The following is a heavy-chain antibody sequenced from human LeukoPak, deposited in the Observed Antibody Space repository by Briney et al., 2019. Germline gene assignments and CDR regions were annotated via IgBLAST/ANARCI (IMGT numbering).Heavy chain of an antibody. V-gene: IGHV3-74*01. CDR3: ARGYCSGGSCYKLNACDT. CDR2: INSDGIST. J-gene: IGHJ3*02. CDR1: GFTFSSYS. D-gene: IGHD2-15*01. Sequence: GGSLRLSCAASGFTFSSYSMNWVRQAPGKGLVWVSHINSDGISTGYVDSVKGRFIISRDNAKNTLYLQMNSLRAEDTAVYYCARGYCSGGSCYKLNACDTWGQGTMVTVSS.